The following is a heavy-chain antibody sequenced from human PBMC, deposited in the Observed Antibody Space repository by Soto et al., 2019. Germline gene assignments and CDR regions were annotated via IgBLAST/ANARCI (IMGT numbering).Heavy chain of an antibody. V-gene: IGHV3-66*04. J-gene: IGHJ2*01. D-gene: IGHD1-26*01. CDR3: ARQVGFYWYLDL. CDR2: IYSGGNT. CDR1: GFTFSTYA. Sequence: GGSLRLSCAASGFTFSTYAMAWVRQAPGKGLEWVSSIYSGGNTYYADSVRGRFTIPTGNSKDTLYLQMNSLRVDDTAMYDCARQVGFYWYLDLWGRGTLVTVSS.